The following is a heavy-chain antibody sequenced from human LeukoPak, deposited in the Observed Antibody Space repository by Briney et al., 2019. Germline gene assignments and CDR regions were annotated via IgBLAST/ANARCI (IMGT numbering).Heavy chain of an antibody. CDR3: AKDLINYYYGMDV. CDR2: ISYDGSNK. Sequence: GRSLRLSCAASGFTFSSYGMHWVRQAPGKGLEGGAVISYDGSNKYYADSVKGRFTISRDNSKNTLYLQMNSLRAEDTAVYYCAKDLINYYYGMDVWGQGTTVTVSS. CDR1: GFTFSSYG. V-gene: IGHV3-30*18. J-gene: IGHJ6*02.